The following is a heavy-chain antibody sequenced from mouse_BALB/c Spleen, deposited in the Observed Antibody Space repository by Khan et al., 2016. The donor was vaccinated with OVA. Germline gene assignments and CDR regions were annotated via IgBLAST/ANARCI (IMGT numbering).Heavy chain of an antibody. CDR3: ARSGYGNPFAY. J-gene: IGHJ3*01. V-gene: IGHV1S81*02. CDR1: GYTFTSYY. Sequence: QVQLKESGAELVKPGASVKISCKASGYTFTSYYMYRVKQRPGQGLEWIGGINPSNGGAHFNEKFKNKATLTVDKSSSTAYMQLSSLTSEDSAVYYCARSGYGNPFAYWGQGTLVTVSA. CDR2: INPSNGGA. D-gene: IGHD2-1*01.